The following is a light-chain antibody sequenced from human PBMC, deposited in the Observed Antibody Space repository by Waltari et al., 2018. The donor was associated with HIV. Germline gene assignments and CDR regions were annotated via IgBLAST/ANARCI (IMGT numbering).Light chain of an antibody. J-gene: IGLJ2*01. Sequence: QSELSQPPSASGTPGQRVAISCSGSSPNLGRNTVNWYQQLPGTAPKLLVYSNNQRTSGVPDRFSCSKAGTSDSLAITGLQSEDEADYYCALWDDSLNGVLFGGGTKLTVL. CDR1: SPNLGRNT. CDR3: ALWDDSLNGVL. CDR2: SNN. V-gene: IGLV1-44*01.